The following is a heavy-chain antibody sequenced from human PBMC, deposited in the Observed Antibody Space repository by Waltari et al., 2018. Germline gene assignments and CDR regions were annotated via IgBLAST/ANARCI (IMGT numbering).Heavy chain of an antibody. CDR1: GYNFNTCW. CDR3: ATLCGGNSQYFDY. Sequence: EVQLVQSGAEVKKPGESLKISCKGSGYNFNTCWIGWVRQMPGKGLEWLGGIYPGDSDTKSSPSFQGQVTISVDKSISTAYLQWSSLKASDTAMFYCATLCGGNSQYFDYWGQGTLVTVSS. CDR2: IYPGDSDT. J-gene: IGHJ4*02. V-gene: IGHV5-51*01. D-gene: IGHD2-2*01.